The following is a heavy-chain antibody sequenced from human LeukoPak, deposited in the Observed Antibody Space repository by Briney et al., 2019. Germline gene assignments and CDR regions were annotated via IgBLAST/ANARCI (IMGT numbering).Heavy chain of an antibody. CDR3: ARRVISVRPIPSDNWFAP. D-gene: IGHD2-21*01. Sequence: PSETLSLTCTVSGDSITKYYWTWIRQSPGKGLEWIGYIYNIGSTHYNPSLKNRVAISADSSKNQFYLRLRSVTAADTAVYYCARRVISVRPIPSDNWFAPWGQGILVTVSS. CDR2: IYNIGST. J-gene: IGHJ5*02. CDR1: GDSITKYY. V-gene: IGHV4-59*08.